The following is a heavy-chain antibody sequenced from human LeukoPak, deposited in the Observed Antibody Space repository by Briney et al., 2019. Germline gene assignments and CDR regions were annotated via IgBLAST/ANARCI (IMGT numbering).Heavy chain of an antibody. J-gene: IGHJ5*02. V-gene: IGHV4-38-2*02. CDR3: ARDSSGYYWFDP. CDR1: GYSFSSGYY. Sequence: SETLSLTCTVSGYSFSSGYYWGWIRQPPGKGLDWIGSIYHSGTTYYNPSLTGRVTISVDTSKNQFSLELSSVTAADTAVYYCARDSSGYYWFDPWGQGTLVTVSS. D-gene: IGHD6-19*01. CDR2: IYHSGTT.